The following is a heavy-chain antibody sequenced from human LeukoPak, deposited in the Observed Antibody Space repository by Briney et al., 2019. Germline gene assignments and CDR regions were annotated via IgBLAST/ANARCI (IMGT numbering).Heavy chain of an antibody. CDR3: VKYEAQAGTVYFDY. CDR1: GFTFSSYG. CDR2: VSYDESNK. D-gene: IGHD6-19*01. Sequence: GGSLRLSCAASGFTFSSYGMHWVRQAPGKGLEWVALVSYDESNKFYADSVKGRFTVSRDNSKNTLYLQMNSLRAEDTAVYYCVKYEAQAGTVYFDYWGQGTLVTASS. V-gene: IGHV3-30*18. J-gene: IGHJ4*02.